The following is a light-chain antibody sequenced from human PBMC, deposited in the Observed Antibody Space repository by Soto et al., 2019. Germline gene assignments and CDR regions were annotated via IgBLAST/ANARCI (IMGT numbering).Light chain of an antibody. CDR1: QSVSSSY. CDR2: GAS. V-gene: IGKV3-20*01. CDR3: QQYGCSPRT. J-gene: IGKJ1*01. Sequence: EIVLTQSPGTLSLSPGERATLSCRASQSVSSSYLAWYQQKPGQAPRLLIYGASSRATGIPDRFSGSGSGTDFTLTISRLAPEDFAVYYCQQYGCSPRTFGQGTKVDIK.